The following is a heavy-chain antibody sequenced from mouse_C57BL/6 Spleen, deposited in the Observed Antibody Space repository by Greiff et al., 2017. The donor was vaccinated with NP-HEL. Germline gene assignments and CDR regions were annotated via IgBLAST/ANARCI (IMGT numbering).Heavy chain of an antibody. CDR1: GFTFSDYG. J-gene: IGHJ2*01. CDR3: ASGLRRNYFDY. CDR2: ISSGSSTI. D-gene: IGHD2-4*01. V-gene: IGHV5-17*01. Sequence: EVKVEESGGGLVKPGGSLKLSCAASGFTFSDYGMHWVRQAPEKGLEWVAYISSGSSTIYYADTVKGRFTISRDNAKNTLVLQMTSLRSEDTAMYYCASGLRRNYFDYWGQGTTLTVSS.